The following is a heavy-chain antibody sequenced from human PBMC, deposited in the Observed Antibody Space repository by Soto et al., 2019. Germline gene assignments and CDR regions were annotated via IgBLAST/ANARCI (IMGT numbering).Heavy chain of an antibody. CDR1: GGTISSGGYY. V-gene: IGHV4-31*03. CDR2: IYYSGST. Sequence: PSETLSLTCTVSGGTISSGGYYWSWIRQQPGKGLEWIGYIYYSGSTYYNPSLKRRVTMSVARSKNQFSLKLSSVTAADTAVYYCASLNYYYDSSGDGFDYWGQGTLGTVSS. J-gene: IGHJ4*02. D-gene: IGHD3-22*01. CDR3: ASLNYYYDSSGDGFDY.